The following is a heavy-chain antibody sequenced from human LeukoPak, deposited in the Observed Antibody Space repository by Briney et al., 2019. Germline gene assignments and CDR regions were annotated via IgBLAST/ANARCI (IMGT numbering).Heavy chain of an antibody. J-gene: IGHJ1*01. CDR1: GGSISSHH. CDR3: ARGSVRFQH. V-gene: IGHV4-59*11. Sequence: PSETLSLTCTVSGGSISSHHWSWIRQPPGKGLEWIGYIYYSGSTNYNPSLKSRVTISVDTSKNQFSLKLSSVTAADTAVYYCARGSVRFQHWGQGTLVTVSS. CDR2: IYYSGST. D-gene: IGHD3-10*01.